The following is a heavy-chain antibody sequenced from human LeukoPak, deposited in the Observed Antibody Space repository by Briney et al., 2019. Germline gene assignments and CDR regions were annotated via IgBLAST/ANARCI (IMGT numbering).Heavy chain of an antibody. Sequence: GRSLRLSCAASGFTFKSYGMHWVRQAPGKGLEWVTVLSYDGINKYYANSVKGRFTISRDNSKNTLYLQMSSLRAEDTAVYYCAKDADIAAAAYYFDYWGQGTLVTVSS. CDR1: GFTFKSYG. CDR2: LSYDGINK. CDR3: AKDADIAAAAYYFDY. V-gene: IGHV3-30*18. J-gene: IGHJ4*02. D-gene: IGHD6-13*01.